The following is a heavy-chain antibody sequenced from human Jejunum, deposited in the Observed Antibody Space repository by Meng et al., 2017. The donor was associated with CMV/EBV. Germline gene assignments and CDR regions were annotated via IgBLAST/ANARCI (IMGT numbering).Heavy chain of an antibody. D-gene: IGHD3-22*01. Sequence: SCRTSGSPFTASFVHWVRQAPGHGLEYMWQIIPNADDTHYAQKFQGRVTLTRDTSISTLYLELSSLTCDDTAVYYYARDGSYYDFDYWGQGTLVTVSS. CDR2: IIPNADDT. V-gene: IGHV1-2*06. CDR3: ARDGSYYDFDY. J-gene: IGHJ4*02. CDR1: GSPFTASF.